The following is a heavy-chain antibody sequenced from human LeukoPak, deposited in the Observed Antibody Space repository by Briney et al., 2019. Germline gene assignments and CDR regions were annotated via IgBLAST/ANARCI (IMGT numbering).Heavy chain of an antibody. D-gene: IGHD3-16*01. CDR1: GGSINSDGYY. Sequence: SETLSLTCTVSGGSINSDGYYWSWIRQHPGKGLEWIGYIYYSGSTYYNPSLKSRVTISVDTSKNQFSLKLSSVTATDTAVYYCARAEVLSNWFDPWGQGTLVTVSS. CDR2: IYYSGST. V-gene: IGHV4-31*03. J-gene: IGHJ5*02. CDR3: ARAEVLSNWFDP.